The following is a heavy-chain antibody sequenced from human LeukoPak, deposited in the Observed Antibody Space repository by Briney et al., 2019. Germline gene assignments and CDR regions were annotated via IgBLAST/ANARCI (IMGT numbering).Heavy chain of an antibody. CDR2: IIPIFRTP. D-gene: IGHD3-10*01. CDR1: GYTFTSYG. V-gene: IGHV1-69*13. J-gene: IGHJ4*02. Sequence: GASVKVSCKASGYTFTSYGITWVRQAPGQGLEWMGGIIPIFRTPNYAQKFQGRVTITADDSTSTAYMDLSSLRSEDTAVYYCARGGNTMVRGVSRALGYWGQGTLVTVSS. CDR3: ARGGNTMVRGVSRALGY.